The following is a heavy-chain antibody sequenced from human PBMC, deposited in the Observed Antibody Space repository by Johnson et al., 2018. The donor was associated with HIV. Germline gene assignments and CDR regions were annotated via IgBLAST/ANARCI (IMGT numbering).Heavy chain of an antibody. CDR1: GFTFSCSA. V-gene: IGHV3-23*04. CDR2: ISSSGGTT. Sequence: VQLVESGGGLVQPGGSLRLSCAASGFTFSCSAMSWVRQAPGKGLEWVSYISSSGGTTYNADSVKGRFTVSRDNSKNTLYLQMNSLRAEDTAVYYCARAHYGSGSLDIWGQGTMVTVSS. CDR3: ARAHYGSGSLDI. J-gene: IGHJ3*02. D-gene: IGHD3-10*01.